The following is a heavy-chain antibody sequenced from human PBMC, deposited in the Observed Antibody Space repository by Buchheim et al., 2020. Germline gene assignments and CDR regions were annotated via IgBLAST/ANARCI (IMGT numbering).Heavy chain of an antibody. V-gene: IGHV4-39*01. CDR3: ARPAYCGGDCLDNWFDP. Sequence: QLQLQESGPGLVKPSETLSLTCTVSGGSISSSSYYWGWIRQPPGKGLEWIGSIYYSGSTYYNPSLKSRVTISVDTSKNQFSLKLSSVTAADTAVYYCARPAYCGGDCLDNWFDPWGQGTL. CDR1: GGSISSSSYY. J-gene: IGHJ5*02. D-gene: IGHD2-21*01. CDR2: IYYSGST.